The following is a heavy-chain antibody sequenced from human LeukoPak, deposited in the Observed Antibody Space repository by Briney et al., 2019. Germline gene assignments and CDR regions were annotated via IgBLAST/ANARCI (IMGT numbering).Heavy chain of an antibody. CDR3: AKDQYTYGLGFYTFDS. J-gene: IGHJ4*02. D-gene: IGHD5-18*01. V-gene: IGHV3-33*03. Sequence: GGSLRLSCAASGLTFSSYDMHWVRQAPGKGLEWVAVIRYDVSSKYYSESVKGRFTISRDNSKNTLYLQMNSLSADDTALYYCAKDQYTYGLGFYTFDSWGQGTLVTVSS. CDR2: IRYDVSSK. CDR1: GLTFSSYD.